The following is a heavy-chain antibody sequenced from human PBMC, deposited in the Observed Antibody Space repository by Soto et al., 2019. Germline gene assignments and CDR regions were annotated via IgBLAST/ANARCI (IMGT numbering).Heavy chain of an antibody. J-gene: IGHJ4*02. D-gene: IGHD3-10*01. Sequence: EVQLLESGGGLVQPGGSLRLSCAASGFTFSSYAMSWVRQAPGKGLEWVSAISGSGGSTYYGDSVKGRFTISRDNSKNTLYLQMNSLRAEDTAVYYCAKSRNYEGGSDYWGQGTLVTVSS. CDR1: GFTFSSYA. CDR3: AKSRNYEGGSDY. V-gene: IGHV3-23*01. CDR2: ISGSGGST.